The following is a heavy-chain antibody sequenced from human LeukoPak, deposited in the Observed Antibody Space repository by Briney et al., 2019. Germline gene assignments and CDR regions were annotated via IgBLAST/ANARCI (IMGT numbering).Heavy chain of an antibody. CDR2: ISAYNGNT. CDR3: ARDPGDYSNYVPHFVD. Sequence: ASVKVSCKASGYTFPSSGISWVRQAPGQGLEWMGWISAYNGNTNYAQKLQGRVTMTTDTSTSTAYMELRSLRSDDTAVYYCARDPGDYSNYVPHFVDWGQGTLVTVSS. CDR1: GYTFPSSG. D-gene: IGHD4-11*01. J-gene: IGHJ4*02. V-gene: IGHV1-18*01.